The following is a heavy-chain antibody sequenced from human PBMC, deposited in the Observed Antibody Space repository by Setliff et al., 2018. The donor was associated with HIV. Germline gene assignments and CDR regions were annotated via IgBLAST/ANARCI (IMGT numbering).Heavy chain of an antibody. V-gene: IGHV5-51*01. CDR2: SYGDGSGP. CDR3: ARPQYLQSSDAFDI. Sequence: PGESLKICCMGVGYKFTDYWVGWVRQMPGEGLEWMGVSYGDGSGPRYSPSFQGQVTMSVDKSINTDYLRWTSLKASDTALYYCARPQYLQSSDAFDIWGQGTMVTVSS. J-gene: IGHJ3*02. CDR1: GYKFTDYW.